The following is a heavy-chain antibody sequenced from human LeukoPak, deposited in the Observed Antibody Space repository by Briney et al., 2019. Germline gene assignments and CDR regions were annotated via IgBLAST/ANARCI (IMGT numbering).Heavy chain of an antibody. CDR3: AKTMVRGGYFDY. Sequence: PGGSLRLSCAASGFTFSTYEMNWVRQAPGKGLEWVSAISGSGGSTYYADSVKGRFTISRDNSKNTLYLQMNSLRAEDTAVYYCAKTMVRGGYFDYWGQGTLVTVSS. J-gene: IGHJ4*02. CDR1: GFTFSTYE. CDR2: ISGSGGST. D-gene: IGHD3-10*01. V-gene: IGHV3-23*01.